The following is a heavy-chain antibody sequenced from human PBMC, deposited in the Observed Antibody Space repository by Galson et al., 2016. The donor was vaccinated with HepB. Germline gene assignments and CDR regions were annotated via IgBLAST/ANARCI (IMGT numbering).Heavy chain of an antibody. CDR2: IKSKTDGGTR. J-gene: IGHJ4*02. CDR1: GFTFSNAW. V-gene: IGHV3-15*01. D-gene: IGHD1-26*01. Sequence: SLRLSCAASGFTFSNAWMSWVRQAPGKGLEWVGRIKSKTDGGTRDYAASVKGRFTISRDGSKNTRYLQMNSLKTEDTPVYYCTTGGGGSYYKGAFDYWGQGALVTVSS. CDR3: TTGGGGSYYKGAFDY.